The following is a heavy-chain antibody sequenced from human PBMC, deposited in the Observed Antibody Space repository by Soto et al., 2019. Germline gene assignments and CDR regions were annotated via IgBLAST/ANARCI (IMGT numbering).Heavy chain of an antibody. Sequence: SETLSLTCAVSGDSISSYYCMWIRQPPGKGLESIGYLYYGRSANYNPSLKSRVTLSVDTSTNQCSLTLSSMTAADTAVYYCATSPVGFLYYFDYWGQGTLVTVSS. D-gene: IGHD1-26*01. J-gene: IGHJ4*02. CDR2: LYYGRSA. V-gene: IGHV4-59*01. CDR1: GDSISSYY. CDR3: ATSPVGFLYYFDY.